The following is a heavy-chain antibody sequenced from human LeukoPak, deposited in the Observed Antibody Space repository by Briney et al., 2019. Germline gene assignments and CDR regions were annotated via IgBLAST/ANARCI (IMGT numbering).Heavy chain of an antibody. Sequence: SETLSLTCTVSGGSISRYYWSWIRQPAGKGLEWIGRIYTSGSTNYNPSLKSRVTMSVDTSKNQFSLKLSSVTAADTAVYYCARERYYGSGSYYKPWFDPWGQGTLVTVSS. CDR2: IYTSGST. V-gene: IGHV4-4*07. CDR3: ARERYYGSGSYYKPWFDP. D-gene: IGHD3-10*01. J-gene: IGHJ5*02. CDR1: GGSISRYY.